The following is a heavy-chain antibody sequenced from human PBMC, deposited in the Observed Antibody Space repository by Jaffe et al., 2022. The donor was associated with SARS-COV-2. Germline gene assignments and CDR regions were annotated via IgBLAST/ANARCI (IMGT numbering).Heavy chain of an antibody. V-gene: IGHV4-39*01. D-gene: IGHD5-12*01. CDR3: ARRKGMATILDY. Sequence: QLQLQESGPGLVKPSETLSLTCTVSGGSISSSSYYWGWIRQPPGKGLEWIGSIYYSGSTYYNPSLKSRVTISVDTSKNQFSLKLSSVTAADTAVYYCARRKGMATILDYWGQGTLVTVSS. CDR2: IYYSGST. J-gene: IGHJ4*02. CDR1: GGSISSSSYY.